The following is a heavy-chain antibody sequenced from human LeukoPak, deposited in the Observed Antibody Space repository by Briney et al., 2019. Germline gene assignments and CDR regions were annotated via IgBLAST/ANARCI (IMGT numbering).Heavy chain of an antibody. CDR2: INSDGSST. CDR1: GFTFSSYW. V-gene: IGHV3-74*01. D-gene: IGHD3-10*01. Sequence: GGSLRLSCAASGFTFSSYWMHWVRQAPGKGLVWVSRINSDGSSTSYADSVKGRFTISRDNAKNTLYLHMNSLRAEDTAVYYCARVSGPGLDEYFHLWGQGTLVTVSS. CDR3: ARVSGPGLDEYFHL. J-gene: IGHJ1*01.